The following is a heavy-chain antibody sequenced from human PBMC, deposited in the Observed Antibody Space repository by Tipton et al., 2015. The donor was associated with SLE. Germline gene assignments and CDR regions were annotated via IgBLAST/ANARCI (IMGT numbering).Heavy chain of an antibody. Sequence: LRLSCTVSGGSISSSSYYWGWIRQPPGKGLEWIGYIYHSGSTSYNPSLKSRVTISVDRSKNQFSLKLSSVTAADTAVYYCARDRGYCSSASCYNWFDPWGQGTLVTVSS. CDR2: IYHSGST. V-gene: IGHV4-30-2*01. D-gene: IGHD2-2*01. J-gene: IGHJ5*02. CDR3: ARDRGYCSSASCYNWFDP. CDR1: GGSISSSSYY.